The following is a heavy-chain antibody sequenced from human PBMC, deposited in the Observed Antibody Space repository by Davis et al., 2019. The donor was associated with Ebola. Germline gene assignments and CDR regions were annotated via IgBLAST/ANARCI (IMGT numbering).Heavy chain of an antibody. CDR3: ARDRIYEDTAMFMYIHYYGMDV. CDR1: GGSISSGGYY. D-gene: IGHD5-18*01. Sequence: MPSETLTLTCTVSGGSISSGGYYWSWIRQHPGKGLEWIGYIYYRGSTYYNPSLTSRVTISVDTSKNQFSLKLSSVTAADTAVYYCARDRIYEDTAMFMYIHYYGMDVWGQGTTVTVSS. V-gene: IGHV4-31*03. CDR2: IYYRGST. J-gene: IGHJ6*02.